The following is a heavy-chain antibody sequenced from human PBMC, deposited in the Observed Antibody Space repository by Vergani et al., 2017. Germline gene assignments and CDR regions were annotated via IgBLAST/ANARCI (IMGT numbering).Heavy chain of an antibody. CDR1: GFTFSSYG. CDR2: IWYDGSNK. CDR3: ARDKGETTVITRSHWYFDL. Sequence: VQLVESGGGLVQPGRSLRLSCTASGFTFSSYGMHWVRQAPGKGLEWVAVIWYDGSNKYYADSVKGRFTISRDNSKNTLYLQMNSLRAEDTAVYYCARDKGETTVITRSHWYFDLWGRGTLVTVSS. V-gene: IGHV3-33*01. J-gene: IGHJ2*01. D-gene: IGHD4-23*01.